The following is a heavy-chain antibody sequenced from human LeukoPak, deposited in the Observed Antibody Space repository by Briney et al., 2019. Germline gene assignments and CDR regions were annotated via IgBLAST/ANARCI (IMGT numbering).Heavy chain of an antibody. V-gene: IGHV3-23*01. CDR2: ISAAGANT. Sequence: PGGSLRLSCEASGFTFSTYAMTWVRQAPGKGLEWVSAISAAGANTGYADSVRGRFTISRDNAKNSLYLQMNSLRAEDTAVYYCARAGEMATIIFDYWGQGTLVTVSS. J-gene: IGHJ4*02. CDR1: GFTFSTYA. D-gene: IGHD5-24*01. CDR3: ARAGEMATIIFDY.